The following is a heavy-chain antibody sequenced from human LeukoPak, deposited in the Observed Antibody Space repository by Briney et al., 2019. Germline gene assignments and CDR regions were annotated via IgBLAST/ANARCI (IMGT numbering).Heavy chain of an antibody. V-gene: IGHV3-21*01. D-gene: IGHD3-22*01. CDR3: ARDKGAYYYDSSGYLI. CDR1: GFTFSSYS. Sequence: GSLRLSCAASGFTFSSYSMNWVRQAPGKGLEWVSSISSSSSYIYYADSVKGRFTISRDNAKNSLYLQMNSLRAEDTAVYYCARDKGAYYYDSSGYLIWGQGTLVTVSS. J-gene: IGHJ4*02. CDR2: ISSSSSYI.